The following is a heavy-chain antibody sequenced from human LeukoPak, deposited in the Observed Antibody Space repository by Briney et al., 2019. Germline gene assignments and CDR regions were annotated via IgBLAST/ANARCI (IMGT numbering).Heavy chain of an antibody. V-gene: IGHV3-7*01. Sequence: GGSLRLSCAAAGFIFASHWTSWVRQVPGKGLEWLANINQDGNEKYFADSVKGRFTIFRDNAQKSLYLQMNSLGADDTAVYFCARISGARGYWYFDLWGRGTLVSVSS. CDR2: INQDGNEK. CDR3: ARISGARGYWYFDL. J-gene: IGHJ2*01. D-gene: IGHD6-25*01. CDR1: GFIFASHW.